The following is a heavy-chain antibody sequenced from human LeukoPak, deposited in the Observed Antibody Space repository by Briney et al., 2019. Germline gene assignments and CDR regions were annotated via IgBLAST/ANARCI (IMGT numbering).Heavy chain of an antibody. CDR1: GGSISSSNW. CDR3: ARSPHEFWSGYYDS. V-gene: IGHV4-4*02. Sequence: SETLSLTCAVSGGSISSSNWWSWVRQPPGKGLEWIGEIYHSGSTNYNPSLKSRVTISVDKSKNQFSLKLSSVTAADTAVYYCARSPHEFWSGYYDSLGQGTLVTVSS. J-gene: IGHJ5*01. CDR2: IYHSGST. D-gene: IGHD3-3*01.